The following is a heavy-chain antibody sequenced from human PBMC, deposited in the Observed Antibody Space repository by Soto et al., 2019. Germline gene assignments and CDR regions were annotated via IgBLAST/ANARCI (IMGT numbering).Heavy chain of an antibody. Sequence: PSETLSLTCTVSGGSISSGGYYWSWIRQHPEKGPEWIGYIYYSGSTYYNPSLKSRVTISVDTSKNQFSLKLSSVTAADTAVYYCARDYTSYYDYVWGSYRRSWFDPWGQGTLVTV. CDR2: IYYSGST. CDR3: ARDYTSYYDYVWGSYRRSWFDP. D-gene: IGHD3-16*02. CDR1: GGSISSGGYY. J-gene: IGHJ5*02. V-gene: IGHV4-31*03.